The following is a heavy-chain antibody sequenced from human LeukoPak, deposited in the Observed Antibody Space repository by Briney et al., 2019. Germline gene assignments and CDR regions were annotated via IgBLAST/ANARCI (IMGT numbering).Heavy chain of an antibody. V-gene: IGHV3-23*01. D-gene: IGHD3-10*01. Sequence: PGGSLRLSCAASTFTFPSYAMNWVRQAPGKGLEWVSTIRSTGGTTYYADSVKGRFTISRDISRNTLYLQMSSLRVEDTAVYYCANTYYSSSPLDPWGQGTLVTVSS. J-gene: IGHJ5*02. CDR2: IRSTGGTT. CDR1: TFTFPSYA. CDR3: ANTYYSSSPLDP.